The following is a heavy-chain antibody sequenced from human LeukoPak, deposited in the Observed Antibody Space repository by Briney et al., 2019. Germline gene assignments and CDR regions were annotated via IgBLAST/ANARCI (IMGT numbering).Heavy chain of an antibody. CDR2: IYYSGST. J-gene: IGHJ4*02. V-gene: IGHV4-59*08. CDR3: ARLASGSYGPLTPFDY. Sequence: PSETLSLTCTVSGGSISSYYWSWIRQPPGKGLEGSGDIYYSGSTNYNPSLKSRVTISVDTSKNQFSLRLSSVTAADTAVYYSARLASGSYGPLTPFDYWGQGTLVTVSS. CDR1: GGSISSYY. D-gene: IGHD1-26*01.